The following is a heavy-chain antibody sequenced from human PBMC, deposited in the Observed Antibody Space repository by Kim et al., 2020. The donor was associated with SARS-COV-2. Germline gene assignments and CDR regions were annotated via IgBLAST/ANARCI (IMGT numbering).Heavy chain of an antibody. V-gene: IGHV3-30*07. Sequence: VKGGFTTSRDNSKNTLYLQMNSLRAEDTAVYYGARDHSKGYYYGMDVWGQGTTVTVSS. D-gene: IGHD5-18*01. J-gene: IGHJ6*02. CDR3: ARDHSKGYYYGMDV.